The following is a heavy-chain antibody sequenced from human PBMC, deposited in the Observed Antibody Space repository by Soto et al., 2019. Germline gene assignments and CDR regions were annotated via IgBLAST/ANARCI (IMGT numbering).Heavy chain of an antibody. CDR3: AKDMVHCTGTRCARYFEK. Sequence: EVQLLESGGGLVQRGGSLRLSCAASKFTFSTYAMTWVRQAPGKGLEWVSDISGSGDNTSYADSVKGRFTISRDNSKSTLYLQMNSLRAEDTAVYYCAKDMVHCTGTRCARYFEKWGRGTLVTVSS. V-gene: IGHV3-23*01. CDR1: KFTFSTYA. D-gene: IGHD2-8*02. CDR2: ISGSGDNT. J-gene: IGHJ4*02.